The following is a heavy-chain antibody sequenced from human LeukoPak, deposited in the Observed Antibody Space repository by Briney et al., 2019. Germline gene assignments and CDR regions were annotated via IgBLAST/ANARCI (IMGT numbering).Heavy chain of an antibody. CDR3: AKDHSTAWHYTSNLDF. CDR2: IRYDGSNK. CDR1: GFTFSSYG. J-gene: IGHJ4*02. Sequence: GGSLRLSCAASGFTFSSYGMHWVRQAPGKGLEWVAFIRYDGSNKYYADSVKGRFTISRDNSRNTLYLQLNSLRTEDTAVYYCAKDHSTAWHYTSNLDFWGQGTLVTVSS. V-gene: IGHV3-30*02. D-gene: IGHD3-3*01.